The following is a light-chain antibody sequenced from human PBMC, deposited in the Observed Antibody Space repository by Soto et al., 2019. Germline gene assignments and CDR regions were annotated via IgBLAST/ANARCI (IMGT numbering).Light chain of an antibody. Sequence: EIVLTQSPDTLSLSPGERATLSCRASQSVSSSYLAWYQQKVGQAPRLLIYGASSRATGIPDRFSGSGSETDFTLTISRLEPEDFAVYYCKQYGSSPPLTFGGGTKVEIK. J-gene: IGKJ4*01. CDR3: KQYGSSPPLT. V-gene: IGKV3-20*01. CDR2: GAS. CDR1: QSVSSSY.